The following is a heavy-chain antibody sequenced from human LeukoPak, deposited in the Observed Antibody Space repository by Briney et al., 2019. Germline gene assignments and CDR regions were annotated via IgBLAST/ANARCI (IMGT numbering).Heavy chain of an antibody. J-gene: IGHJ4*02. CDR1: GFTLSTSS. Sequence: GGSLRLSCAASGFTLSTSSMNWVRQAPGKGLEWISYIDKSSNPIYYADSVKGRFTISRDSAKNSLYLQMNSLRAEDTAVYYCAKDLIAAASSGSSWWGQGTLVTVSS. D-gene: IGHD6-13*01. CDR3: AKDLIAAASSGSSW. CDR2: IDKSSNPI. V-gene: IGHV3-48*04.